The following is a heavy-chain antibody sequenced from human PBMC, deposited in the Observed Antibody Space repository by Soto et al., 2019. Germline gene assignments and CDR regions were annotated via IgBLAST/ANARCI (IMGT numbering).Heavy chain of an antibody. CDR3: ARHDFEGRELNWVAP. D-gene: IGHD1-26*01. CDR1: GGSISSSSYY. CDR2: IYYSGST. J-gene: IGHJ5*02. V-gene: IGHV4-39*01. Sequence: SETLSLTCTVSGGSISSSSYYWGWIRQPPGKGLEWIGSIYYSGSTYYNPSLKSRVTISVDTSKNQFSLKLSSVTAADTAVYYCARHDFEGRELNWVAPWGQGTRVTV.